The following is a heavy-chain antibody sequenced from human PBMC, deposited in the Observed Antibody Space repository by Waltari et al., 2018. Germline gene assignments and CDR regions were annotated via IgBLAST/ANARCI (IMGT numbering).Heavy chain of an antibody. J-gene: IGHJ3*01. D-gene: IGHD5-12*01. CDR3: ATYIGASVGTAAFDV. Sequence: QLQLQESGPRLVRPSETLSLICRVSGVSITSNRHYWAWIRQSPGQGLEWIGTVSYSRTTYSSHSHKSRVSVSSDTSKNQVSLILGSVTAADMAVYYCATYIGASVGTAAFDVWGQGTMVTVSS. V-gene: IGHV4-39*01. CDR2: VSYSRTT. CDR1: GVSITSNRHY.